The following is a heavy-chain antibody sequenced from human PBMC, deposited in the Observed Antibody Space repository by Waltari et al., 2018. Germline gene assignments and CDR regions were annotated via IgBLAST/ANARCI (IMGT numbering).Heavy chain of an antibody. CDR1: GFTFSSYS. Sequence: EVQLVESGGGLVKPGGSLRLSCAASGFTFSSYSMNWVRQAPGKGLGWGSAISSSSSYIYYADSVKGRFTISRDNAKNSLYLQMNSLRAEDTAVYYCEGTMGVRGVKTDYWGQGTLVTVSS. CDR3: EGTMGVRGVKTDY. D-gene: IGHD3-10*01. CDR2: ISSSSSYI. V-gene: IGHV3-21*01. J-gene: IGHJ4*02.